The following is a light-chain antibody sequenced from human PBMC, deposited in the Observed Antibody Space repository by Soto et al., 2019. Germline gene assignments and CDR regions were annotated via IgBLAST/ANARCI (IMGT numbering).Light chain of an antibody. Sequence: EIVLTQSPGTLSLSQGERATLSVRASQSVSSNYIAWYQQKPGQAPRLLIYDASSRATGIPDRFSGSGSGTDFSLTISRLEPEDFAVYYCQQYGGSPPITFGQGTRLEIK. V-gene: IGKV3-20*01. CDR3: QQYGGSPPIT. CDR1: QSVSSNY. CDR2: DAS. J-gene: IGKJ5*01.